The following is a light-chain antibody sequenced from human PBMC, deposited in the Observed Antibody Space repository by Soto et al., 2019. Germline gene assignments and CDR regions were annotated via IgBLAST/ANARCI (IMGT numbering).Light chain of an antibody. J-gene: IGKJ5*01. CDR1: QSVSSY. V-gene: IGKV3-20*01. Sequence: IVLTQSPATLSLSPWERATLSCRASQSVSSYLAWYQQKPGQAPRLLIHDASSRATGIPDRFSGSGSGTDFTLTISRLEPEDFAVYYCQQYGSSPITFGQGTRLEI. CDR3: QQYGSSPIT. CDR2: DAS.